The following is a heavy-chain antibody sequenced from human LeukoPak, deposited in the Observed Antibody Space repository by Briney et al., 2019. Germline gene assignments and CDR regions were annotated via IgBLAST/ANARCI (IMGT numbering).Heavy chain of an antibody. D-gene: IGHD7-27*01. CDR2: INPSGGST. J-gene: IGHJ4*02. CDR1: GYTFTSYY. V-gene: IGHV1-46*01. CDR3: ARSTGDHDYFDY. Sequence: ASVKVSCKASGYTFTSYYMHWVPQAPGQGLEWMGIINPSGGSTSYAQKFQGRVTMTRDTSTSTVYMELSSLRSEDTAVYYCARSTGDHDYFDYWGQGTLVTVSS.